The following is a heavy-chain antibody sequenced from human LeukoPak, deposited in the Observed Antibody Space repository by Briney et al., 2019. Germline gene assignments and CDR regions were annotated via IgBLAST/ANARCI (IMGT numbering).Heavy chain of an antibody. J-gene: IGHJ6*03. CDR1: GYTFTSYG. CDR2: ISAYNGNT. D-gene: IGHD1-26*01. CDR3: ARFRVYDGRGSYRGDYYYYYMDV. Sequence: ASVKVSCKASGYTFTSYGISWVRQAPGQGLEWMGWISAYNGNTNYAQKLQGRVTMTTDTSTSTAYMELRSLRSDDTAVYYCARFRVYDGRGSYRGDYYYYYMDVWGKGTTVTISS. V-gene: IGHV1-18*01.